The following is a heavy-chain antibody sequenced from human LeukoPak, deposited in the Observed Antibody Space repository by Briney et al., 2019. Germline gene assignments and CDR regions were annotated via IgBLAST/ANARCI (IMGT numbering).Heavy chain of an antibody. CDR3: ASRKLGNDY. D-gene: IGHD7-27*01. CDR2: INHSGST. CDR1: GGSFSGYY. J-gene: IGHJ4*02. V-gene: IGHV4-34*01. Sequence: SETLSLTCAVYGGSFSGYYWSWIRQPPGKGLEWIGEINHSGSTNYNPSLKSRVTISVDTSKNQFSLRLSSVTAADTAVYYCASRKLGNDYWGQGTLVTVSS.